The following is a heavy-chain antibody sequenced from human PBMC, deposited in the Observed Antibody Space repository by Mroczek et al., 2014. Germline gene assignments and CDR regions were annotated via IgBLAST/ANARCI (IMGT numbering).Heavy chain of an antibody. Sequence: QVQLVQSGGGVVQPGRSLRLSCAASGFTFSSYGMHWVRQAPGKGLEWVAVISYDGSNKYYADSVKGRFTISRDNSKNTLYLQMNSLRAEDTAVYYCASLAVAVPIDYWGQGTLVTVSS. V-gene: IGHV3-30*03. D-gene: IGHD6-19*01. J-gene: IGHJ4*02. CDR2: ISYDGSNK. CDR1: GFTFSSYG. CDR3: ASLAVAVPIDY.